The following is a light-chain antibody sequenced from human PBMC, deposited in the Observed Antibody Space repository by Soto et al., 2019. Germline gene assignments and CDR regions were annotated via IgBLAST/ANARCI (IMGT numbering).Light chain of an antibody. CDR2: DTT. CDR3: QQYVNLPYT. J-gene: IGKJ2*01. V-gene: IGKV1-33*01. CDR1: HDLTNF. Sequence: DIQMTQSPTSLAASVGDRVTITCQASHDLTNFLNWYQQKPGEAPKLLIYDTTTLEEGVPSRFSRGGSGTEFTCTINGLQPEDAEIYSCQQYVNLPYTFGQGTKLEIK.